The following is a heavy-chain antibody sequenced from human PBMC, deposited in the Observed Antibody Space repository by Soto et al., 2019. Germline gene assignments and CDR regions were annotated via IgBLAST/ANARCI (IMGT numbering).Heavy chain of an antibody. J-gene: IGHJ4*02. Sequence: GGSLRLSCASSGFTFSSYGMHLVRQAPGKGLEWVAVIWYDGSNKYYADSVKGRFTISRDNSKNTLYLQMNSLRAEDTAVYYCARRPYSSSWGIDYWGQGTLVTVSS. D-gene: IGHD6-13*01. CDR1: GFTFSSYG. V-gene: IGHV3-33*01. CDR2: IWYDGSNK. CDR3: ARRPYSSSWGIDY.